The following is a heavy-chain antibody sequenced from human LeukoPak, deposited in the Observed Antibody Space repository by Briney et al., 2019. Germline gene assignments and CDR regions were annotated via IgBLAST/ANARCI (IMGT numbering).Heavy chain of an antibody. CDR3: AREEGGMFDGNYEGPNWWYSDY. CDR1: GFPFSSYW. V-gene: IGHV3-7*01. CDR2: IKKHGSEK. D-gene: IGHD4-17*01. Sequence: GSLRPSCAAAGFPFSSYWMSWVRQAPGKGLEWVANIKKHGSEKYYVDSWKGGFTIYRDNAKNSLYLQMNSLRAEDTAVYYCAREEGGMFDGNYEGPNWWYSDYWGQGTLVTVPS. J-gene: IGHJ4*02.